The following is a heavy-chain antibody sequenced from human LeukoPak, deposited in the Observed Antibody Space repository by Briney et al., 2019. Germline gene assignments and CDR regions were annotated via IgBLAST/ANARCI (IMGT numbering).Heavy chain of an antibody. D-gene: IGHD1-26*01. CDR1: GFSVSTNW. CDR2: INSDGSNT. CDR3: ARGSGNYGDFDY. J-gene: IGHJ4*02. V-gene: IGHV3-74*01. Sequence: GGSLRLSCAASGFSVSTNWMHWVRQAPGKGLVWVSRINSDGSNTNYADSVRGRFTISRDNAKNTVYLQMNSLRAEDTAVYYCARGSGNYGDFDYWGQGTPVTVSS.